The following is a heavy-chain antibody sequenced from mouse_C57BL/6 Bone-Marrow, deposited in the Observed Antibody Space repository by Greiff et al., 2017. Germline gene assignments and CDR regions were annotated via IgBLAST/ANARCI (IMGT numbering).Heavy chain of an antibody. J-gene: IGHJ2*01. CDR1: GYTFTSYW. CDR3: ASSCLYYFDY. CDR2: IVPNSGGT. V-gene: IGHV1-72*01. Sequence: QVQLQQSGAELVKPGASVKLSCKASGYTFTSYWMNWVKQRPGRGLEWIGRIVPNSGGTKSNEKFKSKATLTVDKPSSTAYMQLSSLTSEDSAVYYCASSCLYYFDYWGQGTTLTVSS.